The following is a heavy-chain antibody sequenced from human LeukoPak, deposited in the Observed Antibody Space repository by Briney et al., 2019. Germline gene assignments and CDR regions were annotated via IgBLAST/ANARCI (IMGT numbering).Heavy chain of an antibody. V-gene: IGHV3-7*01. D-gene: IGHD6-19*01. CDR2: IKQDGSEK. CDR3: ARGGTIAVPVFWFDP. Sequence: GGSLRLSCVASGFTFTSYWMSWARQAPGKGLEWVANIKQDGSEKYYLDSLEGRFTISRDNAKNSVYLQINRLRAEDTAVYYCARGGTIAVPVFWFDPWGQGTLVIVSS. J-gene: IGHJ5*02. CDR1: GFTFTSYW.